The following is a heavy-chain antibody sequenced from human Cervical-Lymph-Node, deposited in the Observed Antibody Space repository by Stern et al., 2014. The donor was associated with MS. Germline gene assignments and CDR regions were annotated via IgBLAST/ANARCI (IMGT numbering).Heavy chain of an antibody. CDR2: IHDSGST. CDR1: GGSISSSGYY. V-gene: IGHV4-61*02. D-gene: IGHD1-26*01. J-gene: IGHJ5*02. CDR3: ATTRWDLFTWNWFDP. Sequence: QVQLVESGPGLVKPSQTLSLTCTVSGGSISSSGYYWSWIRQPADKGLEWIGRIHDSGSTYYNPSLKSRVTLSMDTAKHPVSLKLPSVTAADTAVYYCATTRWDLFTWNWFDPWGQGTLVTVSS.